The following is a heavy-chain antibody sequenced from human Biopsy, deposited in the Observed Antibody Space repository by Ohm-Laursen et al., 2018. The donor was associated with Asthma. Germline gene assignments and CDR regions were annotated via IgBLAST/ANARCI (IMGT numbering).Heavy chain of an antibody. D-gene: IGHD6-19*01. V-gene: IGHV4-59*01. CDR2: VYWTGST. Sequence: GTLSFTCCVYGDSISSFYWSWIRQSPEKGLEWMGYVYWTGSTNYNPSLKSRITMSVDTSKNRMFLELTSVTAADTAIYYCVRAVRNEQWLAPFDYWGQGKPVTVSS. CDR1: GDSISSFY. CDR3: VRAVRNEQWLAPFDY. J-gene: IGHJ4*02.